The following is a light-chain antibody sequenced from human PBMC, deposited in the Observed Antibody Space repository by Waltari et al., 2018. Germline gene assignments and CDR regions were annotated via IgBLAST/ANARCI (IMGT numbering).Light chain of an antibody. CDR2: LNRDGSH. V-gene: IGLV4-69*01. CDR1: RGQCAHYA. Sequence: QVVLTQSPSASASLGASVTLPCTLSRGQCAHYASAWHQQQPQKAPRFLMILNRDGSHYKWAGSPGRFAGSSSGAERYLIISSRQSEDEADYYCQTWESAFWVFGGGTKLTVL. CDR3: QTWESAFWV. J-gene: IGLJ3*02.